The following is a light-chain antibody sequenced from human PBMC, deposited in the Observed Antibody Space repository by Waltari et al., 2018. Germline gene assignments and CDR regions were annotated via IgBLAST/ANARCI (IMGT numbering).Light chain of an antibody. J-gene: IGKJ4*01. CDR2: GAS. Sequence: EIVMTQSPATLSVSPGERATLSCRASQTLTSNLAWYQQKPGQAPRLLIYGASIRATGIPARFSGSGSGTDFTLTISSLQAEDVAVYYCQQFYSTPLTFGGGTKVEIK. CDR1: QTLTSN. CDR3: QQFYSTPLT. V-gene: IGKV3-15*01.